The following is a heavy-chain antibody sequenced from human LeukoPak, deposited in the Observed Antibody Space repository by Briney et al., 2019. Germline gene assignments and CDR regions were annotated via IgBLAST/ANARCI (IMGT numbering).Heavy chain of an antibody. Sequence: SETLSLTCTVSGGSISSSSYYWGWIRQPPGKGVEWIGEINHSGSTNYNPSLKSRVTISVDTSKNQFSLKLSSVTAADTAVYYCARGSRRWLQFGTIDYWGQGTLVTVSS. CDR1: GGSISSSSYY. J-gene: IGHJ4*02. D-gene: IGHD5-24*01. CDR2: INHSGST. CDR3: ARGSRRWLQFGTIDY. V-gene: IGHV4-39*07.